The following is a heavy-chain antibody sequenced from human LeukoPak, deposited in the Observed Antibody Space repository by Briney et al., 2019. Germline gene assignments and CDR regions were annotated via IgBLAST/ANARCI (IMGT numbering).Heavy chain of an antibody. CDR1: GGSISSYY. J-gene: IGHJ6*02. Sequence: SETLSLTCTVSGGSISSYYWSWIRQPPGKGLEWIGQIHYSGKADYNPSLRSRITISVDTPKNQMFLKVSSVTAADTAVYYCARFGVYYDMDVWGQGTTVTVSS. CDR3: ARFGVYYDMDV. CDR2: IHYSGKA. D-gene: IGHD3-3*01. V-gene: IGHV4-59*01.